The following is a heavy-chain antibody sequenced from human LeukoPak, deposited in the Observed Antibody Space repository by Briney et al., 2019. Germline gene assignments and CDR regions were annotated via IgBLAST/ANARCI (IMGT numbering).Heavy chain of an antibody. CDR3: ASQYNWNFGYYYGMDV. D-gene: IGHD1-7*01. CDR1: GGSFSGYY. V-gene: IGHV4-34*01. J-gene: IGHJ6*02. Sequence: SETLSLTCAVSGGSFSGYYWSWIRQPPGKGLEWIGEINHSGSTNYNPSLKSRVTISVDTSKNQFSLKLSSVTAADTAVYYCASQYNWNFGYYYGMDVWGQGTTVTVSS. CDR2: INHSGST.